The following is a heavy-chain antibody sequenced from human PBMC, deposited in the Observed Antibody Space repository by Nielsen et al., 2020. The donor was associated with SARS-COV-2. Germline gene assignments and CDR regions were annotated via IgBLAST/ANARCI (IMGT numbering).Heavy chain of an antibody. V-gene: IGHV4-30-4*01. CDR1: GGSISSGDYY. CDR3: ARAKYSGSYRYYFDY. CDR2: IYYSGST. D-gene: IGHD1-26*01. Sequence: LRLSCTVSGGSISSGDYYWSWIRQPPGKGLEWIGYIYYSGSTYYNPSLKSRVTISVDTSKNQFSLKLSSVTAADTAVYYCARAKYSGSYRYYFDYWGQGTLVTVSS. J-gene: IGHJ4*02.